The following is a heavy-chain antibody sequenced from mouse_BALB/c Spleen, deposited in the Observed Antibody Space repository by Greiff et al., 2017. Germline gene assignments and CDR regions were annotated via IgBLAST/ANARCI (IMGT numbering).Heavy chain of an antibody. D-gene: IGHD2-4*01. V-gene: IGHV5-6-5*01. CDR1: GFTFSSYA. CDR3: AREGDYDGDGFAY. CDR2: ISSGGST. Sequence: EVQLVESGGGLVKPGGSLKLSCAASGFTFSSYAMSWVRQTPEKRLEWVASISSGGSTYYPDSVKGRFTISRDNARNILYLQMSSLRSEDTAMYYCAREGDYDGDGFAYWGQGTLVTVSA. J-gene: IGHJ3*01.